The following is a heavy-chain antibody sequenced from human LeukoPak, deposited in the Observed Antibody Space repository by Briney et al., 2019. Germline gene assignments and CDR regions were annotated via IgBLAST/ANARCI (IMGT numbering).Heavy chain of an antibody. CDR3: ARFHALLGWDNFDY. V-gene: IGHV1-8*01. J-gene: IGHJ4*02. Sequence: ASVKVSCKASGYTFTSYDISWVRQATGQGLEWMGWMNPNSGNTGYAQKFQGRVTMTRNTSISTAYMELSSLRSEDTAVYYCARFHALLGWDNFDYWGQGTLVTVSS. CDR2: MNPNSGNT. CDR1: GYTFTSYD. D-gene: IGHD6-19*01.